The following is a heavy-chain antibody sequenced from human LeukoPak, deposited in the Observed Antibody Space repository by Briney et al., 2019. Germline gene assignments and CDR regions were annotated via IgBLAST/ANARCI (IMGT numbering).Heavy chain of an antibody. V-gene: IGHV3-48*01. CDR3: ARASGDLLRFAGPYYYYMDV. Sequence: GRSLRLSSAASGFTLSSYGVNWVCPAPGKRLGWVSYISSSSSTIYYAGSVKGRFTISRDNAKNSLYLQMNSLRAEDTAVYYCARASGDLLRFAGPYYYYMDVWGKGTTVTVSS. CDR2: ISSSSSTI. J-gene: IGHJ6*03. CDR1: GFTLSSYG. D-gene: IGHD3-3*01.